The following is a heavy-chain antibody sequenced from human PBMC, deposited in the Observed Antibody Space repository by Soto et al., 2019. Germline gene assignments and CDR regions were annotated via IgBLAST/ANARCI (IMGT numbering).Heavy chain of an antibody. CDR2: VSHDGRNT. V-gene: IGHV3-30*18. CDR1: GFTFSDYA. J-gene: IGHJ4*02. Sequence: VQLVESGGGVVQPGRSLRLSCAASGFTFSDYAMHWVRQAPGTGLEWVAVVSHDGRNTHYADSVKGRFTISRYSSKNTVSLEMTSLRAEDTAVYYCAKGGRQWLVTSDFNYWGQGALVTVSS. D-gene: IGHD6-19*01. CDR3: AKGGRQWLVTSDFNY.